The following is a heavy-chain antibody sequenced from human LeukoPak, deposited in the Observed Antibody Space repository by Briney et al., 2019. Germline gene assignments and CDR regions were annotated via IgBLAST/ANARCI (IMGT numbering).Heavy chain of an antibody. J-gene: IGHJ4*02. Sequence: SVKVSCKASGGTFSSYAISWVRQAPGQGLEWMGGIIPIFGTANYAQKFQGRVTITADESTSTAHMDLSRLRPEDTAVYSCPTGGEGGGGYYFDYWGQGTLVTVSS. CDR3: PTGGEGGGGYYFDY. CDR1: GGTFSSYA. CDR2: IIPIFGTA. D-gene: IGHD3-16*01. V-gene: IGHV1-69*13.